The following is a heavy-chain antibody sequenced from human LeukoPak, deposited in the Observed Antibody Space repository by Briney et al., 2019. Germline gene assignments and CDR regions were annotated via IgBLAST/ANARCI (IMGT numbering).Heavy chain of an antibody. CDR1: GGSISTYY. D-gene: IGHD6-13*01. V-gene: IGHV4-59*13. CDR3: ARGGGSWANFDY. CDR2: FYNSGNI. Sequence: HSETLSLTCTVSGGSISTYYWTWIRQPPGKGLEWIGYFYNSGNINYNPSLKSRVTISVDTSKKHLSLNLNSVTAADTAVYYCARGGGSWANFDYWGQGILVTVSS. J-gene: IGHJ4*02.